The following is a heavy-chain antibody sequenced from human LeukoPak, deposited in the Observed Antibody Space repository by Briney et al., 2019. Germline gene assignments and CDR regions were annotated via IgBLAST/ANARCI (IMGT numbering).Heavy chain of an antibody. CDR2: IYYSGST. J-gene: IGHJ4*02. V-gene: IGHV4-31*03. D-gene: IGHD4-23*01. CDR1: GGSISSGGYY. CDR3: ARLRAQLLRAPFDY. Sequence: SETLSLTCTVSGGSISSGGYYWSWIRQHPGKGLEWIGYIYYSGSTYYNPSLKSRVTISVDTSKNQFSLKLSSVTAADTAVYYCARLRAQLLRAPFDYWGQGTLVTVSS.